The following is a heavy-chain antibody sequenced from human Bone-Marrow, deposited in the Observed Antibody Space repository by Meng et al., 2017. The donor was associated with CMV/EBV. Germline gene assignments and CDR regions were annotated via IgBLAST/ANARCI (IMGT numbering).Heavy chain of an antibody. D-gene: IGHD1-26*01. CDR1: GGSISSYY. CDR3: ARGGAYLRNWFDP. CDR2: IYYSGST. J-gene: IGHJ5*02. Sequence: SETLSLTCTVSGGSISSYYWSWIRQPPGKGLEWIGYIYYSGSTNYNPSLKSRVTISVDTSKNQFSLKLSSVTAADTAVYYCARGGAYLRNWFDPWGQGTLVTVS. V-gene: IGHV4-59*12.